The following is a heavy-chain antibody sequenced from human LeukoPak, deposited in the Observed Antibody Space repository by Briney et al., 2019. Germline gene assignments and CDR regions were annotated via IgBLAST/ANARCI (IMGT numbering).Heavy chain of an antibody. CDR2: INHSGST. D-gene: IGHD2-15*01. Sequence: KPSETLSLTCAVYGGSFGGYYWSWIRQPPGKGLEWIGEINHSGSTNYNPSLKSRVTISVDTSKNQFSLKLSSVTAADTAVYYCARGLRSGGSCCFDYWGQGTLVTVSS. CDR1: GGSFGGYY. V-gene: IGHV4-34*01. J-gene: IGHJ4*02. CDR3: ARGLRSGGSCCFDY.